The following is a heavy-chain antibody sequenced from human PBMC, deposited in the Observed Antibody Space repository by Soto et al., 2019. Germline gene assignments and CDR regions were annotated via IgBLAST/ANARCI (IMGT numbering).Heavy chain of an antibody. CDR1: GGSFKSGSYS. D-gene: IGHD3-22*01. V-gene: IGHV4-61*01. CDR3: AKDWTPYYYDSSGYYRDY. CDR2: VYHTGRT. J-gene: IGHJ4*02. Sequence: SETLSLTCTVSGGSFKSGSYSWSWIRQPPGKGLEWIGYVYHTGRTSYNPSLKSRVSISMDTSKNQFSLNLDSVTAADTAVYYCAKDWTPYYYDSSGYYRDYWGQGTLVTVSS.